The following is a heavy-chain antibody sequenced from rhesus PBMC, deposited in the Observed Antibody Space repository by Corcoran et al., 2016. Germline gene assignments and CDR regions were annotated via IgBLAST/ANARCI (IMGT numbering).Heavy chain of an antibody. Sequence: QVQLQESGPGLLTPSETLTLTCAVSGSSLSSGSFWGWIRQSPGKGLEYVGYVSVRRGTTHYNPSIKSRVNFSKDTSKNQFSLNLNSVTAADTAVYYGVKYAGAGNFDWWGQGVLVTVSS. J-gene: IGHJ4*01. V-gene: IGHV4-99*01. CDR1: GSSLSSGSF. CDR2: VSVRRGTT. D-gene: IGHD2-2*01. CDR3: VKYAGAGNFDW.